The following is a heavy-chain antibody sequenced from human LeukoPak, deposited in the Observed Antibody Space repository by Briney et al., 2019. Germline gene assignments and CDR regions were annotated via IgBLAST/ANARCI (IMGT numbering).Heavy chain of an antibody. CDR3: AKMDLDGGDSIGFDS. CDR2: INPNIGDA. J-gene: IGHJ5*01. V-gene: IGHV1-2*02. CDR1: GYTFTGFF. D-gene: IGHD2-21*02. Sequence: VASVKVSCKASGYTFTGFFMHWVRQAPGQGLEWMGWINPNIGDAYYAQKSQGRFTMTRDRSINTAYMELSRLTSDDTAVYYCAKMDLDGGDSIGFDSWGQGTLVTVSS.